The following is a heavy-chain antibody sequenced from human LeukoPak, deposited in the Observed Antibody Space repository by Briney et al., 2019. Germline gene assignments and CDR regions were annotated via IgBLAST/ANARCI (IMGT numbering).Heavy chain of an antibody. CDR2: IWYDGSNK. CDR3: EREDAAPDAFDI. J-gene: IGHJ3*02. V-gene: IGHV3-33*01. CDR1: GFTFSSYG. D-gene: IGHD6-6*01. Sequence: GRSLRLSCAASGFTFSSYGMHWVRQAPGKGLEWVAVIWYDGSNKYYADSVKGRFTISRDNSKNTLYLQMNSLRAEDTAVYYCEREDAAPDAFDIWGQGTMVTVSS.